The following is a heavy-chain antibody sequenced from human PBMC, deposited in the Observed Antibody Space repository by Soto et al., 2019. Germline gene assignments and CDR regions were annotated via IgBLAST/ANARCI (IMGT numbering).Heavy chain of an antibody. CDR3: ARGGVPLAAAGIDY. D-gene: IGHD6-13*01. V-gene: IGHV1-69*13. CDR1: GGTFSSYA. Sequence: SVKVSCKASGGTFSSYAISWVRQAPGQGLEWMGGIIPIFGTANYAQKFQGRVTITADESTSTAYMELSSLRSEDTAVYYCARGGVPLAAAGIDYWGQGTLVTVSS. CDR2: IIPIFGTA. J-gene: IGHJ4*02.